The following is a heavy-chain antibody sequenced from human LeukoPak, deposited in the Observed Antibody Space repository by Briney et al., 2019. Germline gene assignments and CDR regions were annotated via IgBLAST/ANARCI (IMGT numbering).Heavy chain of an antibody. Sequence: GGSLRLSCAASGFTFSSYSMNWVRQAPGKGLEWVTYISSSSSTIYYADSVKGRFTISRDNAKNSLYLQMNSLRAEDTAVYYCARDATYSSSWYWGQGTLVTVSS. J-gene: IGHJ4*02. D-gene: IGHD6-13*01. CDR2: ISSSSSTI. V-gene: IGHV3-48*01. CDR3: ARDATYSSSWY. CDR1: GFTFSSYS.